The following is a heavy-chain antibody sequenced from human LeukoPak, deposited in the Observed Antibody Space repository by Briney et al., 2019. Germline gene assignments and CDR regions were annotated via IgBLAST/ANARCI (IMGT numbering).Heavy chain of an antibody. CDR3: ARDLVDTAMVIRAFDI. CDR1: GGSVSSGSYY. J-gene: IGHJ3*02. V-gene: IGHV4-61*01. CDR2: IYYSGST. Sequence: PSETLSLTCTVSGGSVSSGSYYWSWIRQPPGKGLEWIGYIYYSGSTNYNPSLKSRVTISVDTSKNQFSLKLSSVTAADTAVYYCARDLVDTAMVIRAFDIWGQGTMVTVSS. D-gene: IGHD5-18*01.